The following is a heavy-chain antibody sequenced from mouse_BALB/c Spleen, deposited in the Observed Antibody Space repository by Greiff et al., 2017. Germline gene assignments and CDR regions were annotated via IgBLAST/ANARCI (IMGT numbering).Heavy chain of an antibody. V-gene: IGHV1S137*01. CDR3: AKYDDGSSYGAMDY. CDR1: GYTFTDYA. Sequence: QVQLKESGAELVRPGVSVKISCKGSGYTFTDYAMHWVKQSHAKSLEWIGVISTYYGDASYNQKFKGKATMTVDKSSSTAYMELARLTSEDSAIYYCAKYDDGSSYGAMDYWGQGTTVTVSS. J-gene: IGHJ4*01. CDR2: ISTYYGDA. D-gene: IGHD1-1*01.